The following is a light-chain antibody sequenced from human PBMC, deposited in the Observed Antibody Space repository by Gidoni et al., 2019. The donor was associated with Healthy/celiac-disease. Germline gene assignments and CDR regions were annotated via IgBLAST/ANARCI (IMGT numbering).Light chain of an antibody. V-gene: IGLV2-14*01. J-gene: IGLJ3*02. CDR3: SSYTSSSTWV. CDR2: EVS. Sequence: QSALTQPASVSGSPGQSITISCTGTSSDVGGYNYVSWYQQHPGKAPKLMIYEVSNRPSGVSNRLSCSKSGNTASLTISGLQAEDEAYYYCSSYTSSSTWVFGGGTKLTVL. CDR1: SSDVGGYNY.